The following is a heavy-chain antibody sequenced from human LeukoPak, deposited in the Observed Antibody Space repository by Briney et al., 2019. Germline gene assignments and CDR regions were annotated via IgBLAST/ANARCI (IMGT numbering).Heavy chain of an antibody. CDR3: ARGENNYGYYYFDY. CDR2: ISRSSNYI. D-gene: IGHD5-24*01. V-gene: IGHV3-21*01. Sequence: GGSLRLSCAASGFTFSSYSMNWVRQAPGKGLEWVSSISRSSNYIYYADPVKGRFTISRDNAKNPLYLQINSLRAEDTSVYYCARGENNYGYYYFDYWGQGTLVTVSS. CDR1: GFTFSSYS. J-gene: IGHJ4*02.